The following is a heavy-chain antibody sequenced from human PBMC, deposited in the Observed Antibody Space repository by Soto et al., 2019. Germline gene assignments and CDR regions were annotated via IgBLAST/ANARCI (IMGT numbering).Heavy chain of an antibody. CDR3: AKDLFIQLWFLPDY. D-gene: IGHD5-18*01. Sequence: SETLSLTCSVSGGSISSGGYYWSWIRQLPGKDLEWIGCIYHSGNTYYNSSLKSRLTISVDTSKDQFSLKLTSVTAEDTAVYYCAKDLFIQLWFLPDYWGQGTLVTVSS. J-gene: IGHJ4*02. CDR1: GGSISSGGYY. CDR2: IYHSGNT. V-gene: IGHV4-31*03.